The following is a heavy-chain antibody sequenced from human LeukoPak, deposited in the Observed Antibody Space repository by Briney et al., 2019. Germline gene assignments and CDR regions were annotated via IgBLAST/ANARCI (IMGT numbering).Heavy chain of an antibody. Sequence: SETLSLTCAVCGGSFSGYYWSWIRQPPGKGLEWIGEINHSGSTNYNPSLKSRVTISVDTSKNQFSLKLSSVTAADTAVYYCARGRMVRGVIIKGTFDYWGQGTLVTVSS. V-gene: IGHV4-34*01. J-gene: IGHJ4*02. CDR3: ARGRMVRGVIIKGTFDY. D-gene: IGHD3-10*01. CDR2: INHSGST. CDR1: GGSFSGYY.